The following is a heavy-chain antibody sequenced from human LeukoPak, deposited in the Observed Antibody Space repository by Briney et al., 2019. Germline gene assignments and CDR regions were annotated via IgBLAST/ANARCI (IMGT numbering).Heavy chain of an antibody. J-gene: IGHJ6*03. CDR1: GFTFDAYA. Sequence: PGGSLRLSCAASGFTFDAYAMQWVRQAPGKGLGWGSGISWNSGSIGYADSVRGRFTISRDNAKNALYLQMNSLRAEDTALYYCANALRHRSYYYMDVWGKGTTVTISS. V-gene: IGHV3-9*01. CDR2: ISWNSGSI. CDR3: ANALRHRSYYYMDV.